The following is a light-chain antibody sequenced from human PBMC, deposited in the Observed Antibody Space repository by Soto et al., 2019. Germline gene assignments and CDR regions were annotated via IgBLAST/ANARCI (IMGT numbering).Light chain of an antibody. V-gene: IGKV1-9*01. Sequence: DIQLTQSPSFLSASLGDRVTITCRTSQGISSYLAWYQQKPGKVPKLLIYAASTLQSGVPSRFSGSGSGTQFTLTISSLQPEDFATYHCQQLNTYPITFGQGTRLEI. CDR3: QQLNTYPIT. CDR2: AAS. J-gene: IGKJ5*01. CDR1: QGISSY.